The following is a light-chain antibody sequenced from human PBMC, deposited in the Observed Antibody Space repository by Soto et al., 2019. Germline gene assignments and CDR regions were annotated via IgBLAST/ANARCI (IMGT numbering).Light chain of an antibody. CDR1: QSIGSW. Sequence: DIQMTQSPSTLSASVGDRVTITCRASQSIGSWLAWYQQKPGKAPKLLIYKASSLESGVPSRFSGSGSGTEFTLTISSMQPADVASYYCQQYCSYSPWTFGQGTKVEIK. J-gene: IGKJ1*01. CDR2: KAS. CDR3: QQYCSYSPWT. V-gene: IGKV1-5*03.